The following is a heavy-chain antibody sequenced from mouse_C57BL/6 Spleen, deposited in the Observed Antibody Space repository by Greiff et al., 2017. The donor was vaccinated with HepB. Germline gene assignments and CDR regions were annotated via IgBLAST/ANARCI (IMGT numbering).Heavy chain of an antibody. Sequence: EVHLVESGGGLVKPGGSLKLSCAASGFTFSDYGMHWVRQAPEKGLEWVAYISSGSSTIYYADTVKGRFTISRDNAKNTLFLQMTSLRSEDTAMYYCASSYDYAMDYWGQGTSVTVSS. CDR1: GFTFSDYG. J-gene: IGHJ4*01. CDR3: ASSYDYAMDY. V-gene: IGHV5-17*01. CDR2: ISSGSSTI. D-gene: IGHD1-1*01.